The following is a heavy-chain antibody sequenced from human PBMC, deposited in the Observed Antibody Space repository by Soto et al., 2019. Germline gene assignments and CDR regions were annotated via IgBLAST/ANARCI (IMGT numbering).Heavy chain of an antibody. CDR1: GFTFSSYG. CDR3: ARGNYDILTGYYIGTNPRFDY. V-gene: IGHV3-33*01. D-gene: IGHD3-9*01. CDR2: IWYDGSNK. Sequence: PGGSLRLSCAASGFTFSSYGMHWVRQAPGKGLEWVAVIWYDGSNKYYADSVKGRFTISRDNSKNTLYLQMNSLRAEDTAVYYCARGNYDILTGYYIGTNPRFDYWGQGXLVTVYS. J-gene: IGHJ4*02.